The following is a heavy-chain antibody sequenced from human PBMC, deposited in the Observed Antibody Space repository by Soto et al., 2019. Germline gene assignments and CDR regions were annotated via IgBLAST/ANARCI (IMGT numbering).Heavy chain of an antibody. CDR3: ARTGASDCNYISSSH. D-gene: IGHD1-7*01. J-gene: IGHJ4*02. Sequence: QVQLVQSGAEVKQPGASVKVSCKASGYTFSTSGVIWVRQGPGQGLEWMGWISAKSGNTNYAQKLQGRVTMTKGTYTNTAYMELRRRISGDTAVYYCARTGASDCNYISSSHWGQGTLVTVS. V-gene: IGHV1-18*04. CDR1: GYTFSTSG. CDR2: ISAKSGNT.